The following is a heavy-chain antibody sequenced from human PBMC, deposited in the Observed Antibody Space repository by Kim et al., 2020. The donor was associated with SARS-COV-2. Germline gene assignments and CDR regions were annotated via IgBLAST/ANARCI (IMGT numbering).Heavy chain of an antibody. J-gene: IGHJ4*02. D-gene: IGHD6-19*01. Sequence: LETLSLTCAVYGGSFSGYYWSWIRQPPGKGLEWIGEINHSGSTNYNPSLKSRVTISVDTSKNQFSLKLSSVTAADTAVYYCARVRGRIAVAGSYYFDYWGQGTLVTVSS. CDR3: ARVRGRIAVAGSYYFDY. CDR1: GGSFSGYY. V-gene: IGHV4-34*01. CDR2: INHSGST.